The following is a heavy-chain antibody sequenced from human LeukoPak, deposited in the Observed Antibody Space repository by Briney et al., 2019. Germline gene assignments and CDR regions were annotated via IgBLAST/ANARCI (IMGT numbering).Heavy chain of an antibody. V-gene: IGHV3-23*01. J-gene: IGHJ4*02. CDR3: AKKTGATGFHPFDY. Sequence: GGSLRLSCAASGFTFCDYVMSWGRQALGKGLEWGSRVSGSAGTKYYAASMKGRFTVYRDNSKNTLSLQMNSLRAEDTAVYYCAKKTGATGFHPFDYWGQGTLVTVSS. D-gene: IGHD1-1*01. CDR2: VSGSAGTK. CDR1: GFTFCDYV.